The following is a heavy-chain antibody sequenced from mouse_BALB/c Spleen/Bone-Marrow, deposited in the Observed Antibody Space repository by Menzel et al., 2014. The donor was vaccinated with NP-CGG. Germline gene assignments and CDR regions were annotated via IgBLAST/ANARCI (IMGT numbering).Heavy chain of an antibody. J-gene: IGHJ2*01. CDR2: INPDSSTI. D-gene: IGHD1-1*01. V-gene: IGHV4-1*02. CDR1: GFDFSRYW. Sequence: DVQLQESGGGLVQPGGSLKLSCAASGFDFSRYWMSWVRQAPGKGLERTGEINPDSSTINYTPSLKDKFIVSRDNAKNTLYLQMSKVRSEDTALYYCARPVEYYGYFDYWGQGTTLTVSS. CDR3: ARPVEYYGYFDY.